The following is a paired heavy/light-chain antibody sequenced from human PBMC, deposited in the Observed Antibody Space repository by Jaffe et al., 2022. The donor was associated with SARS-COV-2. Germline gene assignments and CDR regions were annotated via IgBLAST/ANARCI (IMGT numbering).Light chain of an antibody. J-gene: IGKJ4*01. V-gene: IGKV1-5*03. CDR1: QSISSW. CDR3: QQYNSLPLT. Sequence: DIQMTQSPSTLSASVGDRVTITCRASQSISSWLAWYQQRPGKAPKLLIYKASSLESGVPSRFSGSGSGTEFTLTISSLQPDDFATYYCQQYNSLPLTFGGGTKVEIK. CDR2: KAS.
Heavy chain of an antibody. V-gene: IGHV3-49*05. D-gene: IGHD4-4*01. CDR3: TRRDYSNYDYFDC. J-gene: IGHJ4*02. Sequence: EVHLVESGGTLVKPGRSLRLSCTGSGFTFGDYAMSWFRQAPGKGLEWVGFIRSKAYGGTTEYAASVKGRITISRDDSKSIAYLQMNSLKTEDTAVYYCTRRDYSNYDYFDCWGQGTLVTVSS. CDR2: IRSKAYGGTT. CDR1: GFTFGDYA.